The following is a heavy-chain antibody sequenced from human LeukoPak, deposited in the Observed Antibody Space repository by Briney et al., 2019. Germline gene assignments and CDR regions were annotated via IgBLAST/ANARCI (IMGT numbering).Heavy chain of an antibody. V-gene: IGHV4-59*01. J-gene: IGHJ4*02. Sequence: SETLSLTCTVFGGSISSYYWSWIRQPPGKGLEWIGYIYYSGSTNYNPSLKSRVTISVDTSKNQFSLKMSSVTAADTPVYYCASINDYGGKGSGNWGQGTLVTVTS. CDR2: IYYSGST. CDR3: ASINDYGGKGSGN. D-gene: IGHD4-23*01. CDR1: GGSISSYY.